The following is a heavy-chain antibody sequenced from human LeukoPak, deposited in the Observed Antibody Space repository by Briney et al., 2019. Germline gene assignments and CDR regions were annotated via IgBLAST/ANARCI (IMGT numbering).Heavy chain of an antibody. CDR2: IGGSGGST. CDR3: ARDGGFGFLAAFDI. D-gene: IGHD3-10*01. J-gene: IGHJ3*02. CDR1: GFPFSSYA. V-gene: IGHV3-23*01. Sequence: PGGSLRLSCAASGFPFSSYAMSWVRQAPGKGLEWVSTIGGSGGSTYYADSVKGRFTISRDNSKHTLYLQMNSLRDEDTALYYCARDGGFGFLAAFDIWGQGTMVTVSS.